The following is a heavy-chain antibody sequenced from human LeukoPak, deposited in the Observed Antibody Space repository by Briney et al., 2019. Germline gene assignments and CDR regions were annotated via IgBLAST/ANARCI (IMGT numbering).Heavy chain of an antibody. CDR1: GFTFSSYA. J-gene: IGHJ3*02. Sequence: PGGSLRLSCAASGFTFSSYAMHWVRQAPGKGLEWVAVISYDGSNKYYADSVKGRFTISRDNSKNTLYLQMNSLRAEDTAVYYCARDRGSYYDSSGPLGAFDIWGQGTMVTVSS. CDR3: ARDRGSYYDSSGPLGAFDI. V-gene: IGHV3-30-3*01. D-gene: IGHD3-22*01. CDR2: ISYDGSNK.